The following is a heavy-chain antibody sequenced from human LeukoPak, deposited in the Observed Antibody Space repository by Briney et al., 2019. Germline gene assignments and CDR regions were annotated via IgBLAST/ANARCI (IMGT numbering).Heavy chain of an antibody. D-gene: IGHD7-27*01. J-gene: IGHJ4*02. V-gene: IGHV1-18*04. CDR2: ISAYNGNT. Sequence: GASVKVSCKASGYTFTGYYMHWVRQAPGQGLEWMGWISAYNGNTNYAQKLQGRVTMTTDTSTSTAYMELRSLRSDDTAVYYCARGETGDYYFDYWGQGTLVTVSS. CDR1: GYTFTGYY. CDR3: ARGETGDYYFDY.